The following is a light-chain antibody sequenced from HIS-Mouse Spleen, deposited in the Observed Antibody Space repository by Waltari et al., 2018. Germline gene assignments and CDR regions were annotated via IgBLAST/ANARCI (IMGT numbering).Light chain of an antibody. V-gene: IGLV2-14*01. Sequence: QSALTQPACGSGSPGQSITISCTGTRSYRGWYNYCSWYQQHPGKASKLMIYEVSNRPSGVSNRFSGSKSGNTASLTISGLQAEDEADYYCSSYTSSSTPYVFGTGTKVTVL. CDR2: EVS. CDR3: SSYTSSSTPYV. CDR1: RSYRGWYNY. J-gene: IGLJ1*01.